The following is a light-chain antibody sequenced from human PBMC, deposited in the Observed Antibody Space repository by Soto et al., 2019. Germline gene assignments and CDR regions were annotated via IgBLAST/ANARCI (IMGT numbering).Light chain of an antibody. Sequence: GDRVTIPCRASQTISTWMAWYQQKPGKAPKLLVYDASTLQSGVASRFSGSGSGTEFTLIISRLEPEDFAVFYCQQYGSSPLTFGGGTKVDIK. J-gene: IGKJ4*01. CDR3: QQYGSSPLT. CDR1: QTISTW. CDR2: DAS. V-gene: IGKV1-5*01.